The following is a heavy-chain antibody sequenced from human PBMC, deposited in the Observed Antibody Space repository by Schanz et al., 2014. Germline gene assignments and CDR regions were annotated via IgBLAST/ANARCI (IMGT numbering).Heavy chain of an antibody. CDR2: IYSDGRT. CDR3: AKRCSSTSCSHGAFDI. CDR1: GFTVSSNY. Sequence: EVQLVESGGGLIQPGGSLRLSCVASGFTVSSNYMSWVRQAPEKGLEWVSVIYSDGRTYYGDSVKGRFTISRDNSKNTLYLQMNSLRDEDTAMYYCAKRCSSTSCSHGAFDIWGQGTMVTVSS. D-gene: IGHD2-2*01. J-gene: IGHJ3*02. V-gene: IGHV3-53*01.